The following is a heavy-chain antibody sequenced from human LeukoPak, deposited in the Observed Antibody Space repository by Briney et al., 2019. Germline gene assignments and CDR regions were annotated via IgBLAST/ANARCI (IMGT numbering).Heavy chain of an antibody. Sequence: GGSPRLSCAASGFTVSSNYMSWVRQAPGKGLVWVSHITSDGSTTSYADSVKGRFTISRDNAKNTLYLQMNSLRAEDTAVYYCARAGWGSDVDYWGQGALVTVSS. D-gene: IGHD3-16*01. CDR1: GFTVSSNY. J-gene: IGHJ4*02. V-gene: IGHV3-74*01. CDR2: ITSDGSTT. CDR3: ARAGWGSDVDY.